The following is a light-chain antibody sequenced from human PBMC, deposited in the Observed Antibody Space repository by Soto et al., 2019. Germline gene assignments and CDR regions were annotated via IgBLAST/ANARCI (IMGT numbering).Light chain of an antibody. CDR3: QQSYSTPYT. CDR1: QSISSY. V-gene: IGKV1-39*01. CDR2: AAS. J-gene: IGKJ5*01. Sequence: DIQMTQPPSSLSASVGDRVTITCRASQSISSYLNWYQQKPGKAPKLLIYAASSLQSGVPSRFSGSGSGTDFTLTIGSLQPEDFATYYCQQSYSTPYTFGQGTRLEIK.